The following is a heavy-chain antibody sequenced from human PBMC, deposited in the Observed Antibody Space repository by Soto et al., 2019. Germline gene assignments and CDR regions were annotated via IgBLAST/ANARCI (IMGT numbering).Heavy chain of an antibody. CDR3: ARAARPSRYYYYYMDV. V-gene: IGHV4-59*01. Sequence: QVQLQESGPGLVKPSETLSLTCTVSGGSISSYYWSWIRQPPGKGLEWIGYIYYSGSTNYNPSLKSRVTISVDTSKNQFSLKLSSVTAADTAVYYCARAARPSRYYYYYMDVWGKGTTVTVSS. J-gene: IGHJ6*03. CDR2: IYYSGST. CDR1: GGSISSYY. D-gene: IGHD6-6*01.